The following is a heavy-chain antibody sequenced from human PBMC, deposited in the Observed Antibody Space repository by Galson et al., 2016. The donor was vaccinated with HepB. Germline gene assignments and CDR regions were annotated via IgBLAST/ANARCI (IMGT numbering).Heavy chain of an antibody. CDR2: IHYGGST. Sequence: SETLSLTCTVSGGSIGSSPYYWGWIRQPPGKGLEWIGVIHYGGSTSYNPSLKSRVTISVDTSKNQFSLKLSSVTAADTAVDYCAGPINMAFDMWGPGTMVTVSS. V-gene: IGHV4-39*01. J-gene: IGHJ3*02. CDR1: GGSIGSSPYY. CDR3: AGPINMAFDM.